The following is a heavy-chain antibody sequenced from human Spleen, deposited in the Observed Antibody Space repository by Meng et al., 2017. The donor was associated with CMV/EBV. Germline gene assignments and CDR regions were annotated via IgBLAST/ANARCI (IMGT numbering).Heavy chain of an antibody. J-gene: IGHJ4*02. CDR1: GFTFSTYA. V-gene: IGHV3-30-3*01. D-gene: IGHD2-15*01. Sequence: GESLKISCAASGFTFSTYAMHWVRQAPGQGLEWVAVISYDGNTKYYADSVKGRFTISRDHSKNTLYLQMNSLRAEDTAVYYCAPDPCSAGTCYPDYRGQGTLVTVSS. CDR2: ISYDGNTK. CDR3: APDPCSAGTCYPDY.